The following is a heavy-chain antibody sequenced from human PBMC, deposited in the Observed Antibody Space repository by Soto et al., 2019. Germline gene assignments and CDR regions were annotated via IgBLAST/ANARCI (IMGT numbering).Heavy chain of an antibody. Sequence: GGSLRLSCAASGFTFDDYAMHWVRQAPGKGLEWVSGISWNSGSIGYADSVKGRFTISRDNAKNSLYLQMNSLRAEDTALYYCEKDILRSYYYYGMDVWGQGTTVTVS. CDR1: GFTFDDYA. D-gene: IGHD2-15*01. CDR2: ISWNSGSI. CDR3: EKDILRSYYYYGMDV. J-gene: IGHJ6*02. V-gene: IGHV3-9*01.